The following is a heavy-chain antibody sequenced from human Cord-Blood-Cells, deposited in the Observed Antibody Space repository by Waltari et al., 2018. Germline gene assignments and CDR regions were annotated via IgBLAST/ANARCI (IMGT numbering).Heavy chain of an antibody. V-gene: IGHV3-23*01. Sequence: EVQLLESGGGLVQPGGSLRLSCAASVFTFSSYAMSWVRQAPGKGLEWVSAISGSGGSTYYADSVKGRFTISRDNSKNTLYLQMNSLRAEDTAVYYCARIMGPDDAFDIWGQGTMVTVSS. CDR3: ARIMGPDDAFDI. CDR1: VFTFSSYA. J-gene: IGHJ3*02. D-gene: IGHD3-16*01. CDR2: ISGSGGST.